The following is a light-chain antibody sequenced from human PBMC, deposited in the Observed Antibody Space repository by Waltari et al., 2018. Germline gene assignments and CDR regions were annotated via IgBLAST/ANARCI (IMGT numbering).Light chain of an antibody. Sequence: QLVLTQSPSASASLGASVKLTCTLSSGRSTYAIAWHQQQPEKGPRYLMKLNSDGTYTKGDGIPDRFSGSSSGAERYLTISSLQSEDAADYYCQAWGTGIVFGTGTKVTVL. CDR2: LNSDGTY. V-gene: IGLV4-69*01. CDR3: QAWGTGIV. J-gene: IGLJ1*01. CDR1: SGRSTYA.